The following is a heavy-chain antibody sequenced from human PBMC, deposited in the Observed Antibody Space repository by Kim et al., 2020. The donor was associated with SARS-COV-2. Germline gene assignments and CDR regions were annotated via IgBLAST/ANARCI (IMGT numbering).Heavy chain of an antibody. V-gene: IGHV1-3*01. Sequence: KFQGRVTITRDTSASTASMELSSLISEDTAVYYCARSGYTGHEVRYFDFWGRGTLVTVSS. D-gene: IGHD5-12*01. CDR3: ARSGYTGHEVRYFDF. J-gene: IGHJ2*01.